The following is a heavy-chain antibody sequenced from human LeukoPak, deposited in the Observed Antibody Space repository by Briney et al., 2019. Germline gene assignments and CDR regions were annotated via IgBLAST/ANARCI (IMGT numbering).Heavy chain of an antibody. CDR3: ARRYSNTWYYFDY. Sequence: AGGSLRLSCAVSGFTFSSYAIHWVRQAPGKGLEWVAVISYDGSNKYYADSVKGRFTLSRDNSKNTLYLQMNSLRPEDTAVYYCARRYSNTWYYFDYCGQGTLVTVSS. D-gene: IGHD6-13*01. CDR1: GFTFSSYA. J-gene: IGHJ4*02. V-gene: IGHV3-30-3*01. CDR2: ISYDGSNK.